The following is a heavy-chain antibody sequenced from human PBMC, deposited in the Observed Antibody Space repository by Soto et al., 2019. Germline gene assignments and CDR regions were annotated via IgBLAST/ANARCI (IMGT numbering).Heavy chain of an antibody. CDR3: ARGKTYCTSASCYGQFAY. CDR2: INHSGST. J-gene: IGHJ4*02. V-gene: IGHV4-34*01. D-gene: IGHD2-15*01. Sequence: PSETLSLTCAVYGGSFSDYYWSWIRQPPGKGLEWLGEINHSGSTNYNPSLKSRITISVDTSNNQFSLKLTSVTAADTAVYYCARGKTYCTSASCYGQFAYWGQGTLVTVS. CDR1: GGSFSDYY.